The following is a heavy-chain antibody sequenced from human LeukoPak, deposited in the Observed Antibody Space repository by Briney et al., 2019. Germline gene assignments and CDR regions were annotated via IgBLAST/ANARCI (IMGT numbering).Heavy chain of an antibody. CDR1: GFTLNKYW. V-gene: IGHV3-74*01. CDR3: ARDAYTTTSNWLDP. J-gene: IGHJ5*02. Sequence: GGSLRLSCEASGFTLNKYWMHGVRQAPGKGLVWVSRITGDGSDIAYADSVKGRFTVPRDDAKNTLFLQMTSLRVEDTAIYYCARDAYTTTSNWLDPWGQGTLVTVSS. D-gene: IGHD4-17*01. CDR2: ITGDGSDI.